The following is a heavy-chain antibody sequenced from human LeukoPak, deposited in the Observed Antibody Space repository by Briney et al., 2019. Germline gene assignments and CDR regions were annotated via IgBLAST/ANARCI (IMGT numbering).Heavy chain of an antibody. CDR3: ARGGAESSSGWSPGYYYFDY. J-gene: IGHJ4*02. V-gene: IGHV1-69*13. Sequence: ASVKVSCKASGGTFSSYAIGWVRQAPGQGLEWMGGIIPIFGTANYAQKFQGRVTITADESTSTAYMELSSLRSEDTAVYYCARGGAESSSGWSPGYYYFDYWGQGTLVTVSS. D-gene: IGHD6-19*01. CDR2: IIPIFGTA. CDR1: GGTFSSYA.